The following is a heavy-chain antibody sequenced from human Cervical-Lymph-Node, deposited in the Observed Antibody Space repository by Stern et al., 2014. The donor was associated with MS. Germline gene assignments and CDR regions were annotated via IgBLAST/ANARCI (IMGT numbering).Heavy chain of an antibody. J-gene: IGHJ5*02. CDR1: GGTFSSSYA. D-gene: IGHD1-1*01. Sequence: VQLEESGAEVKKPGSSGNVSCMASGGTFSSSYAITWMRQAPGQGLEWMGRIIPILGLPYYAQKFQGRVTITADTSTNTAYMGLNSLTSEDTAVYYCARGVVSNRATATLHNLFDPWGQGTLVTVSS. V-gene: IGHV1-69*09. CDR3: ARGVVSNRATATLHNLFDP. CDR2: IIPILGLP.